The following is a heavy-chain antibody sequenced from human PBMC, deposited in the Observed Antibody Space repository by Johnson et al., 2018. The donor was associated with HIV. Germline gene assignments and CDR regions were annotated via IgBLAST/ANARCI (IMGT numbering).Heavy chain of an antibody. CDR1: GFTFSHYW. Sequence: MQLVESGGGFIKPGGSLRLSCVASGFTFSHYWMEWVRQAPGEGLVWVSRINADGSRTTYADSVKGRFTFSRDNSKNTLSLQMNSRRAEDTAVYYCARDPSPSSYRAFDIWGQGTMVTVSS. J-gene: IGHJ3*02. V-gene: IGHV3-74*01. D-gene: IGHD5-12*01. CDR3: ARDPSPSSYRAFDI. CDR2: INADGSRT.